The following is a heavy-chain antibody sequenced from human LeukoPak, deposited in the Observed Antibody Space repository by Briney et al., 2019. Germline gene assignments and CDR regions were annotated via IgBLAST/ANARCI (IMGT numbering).Heavy chain of an antibody. Sequence: SGGSLRLSCTASGFTTHYWLNWVRQAPGKGLEWVSVIYSGGSTYYADSVKGRFTISRDDSKNTLYLQMNSLRAEDTAVYYCARAGYYDILTGQTYGMDVWGQGTTVTVSS. J-gene: IGHJ6*02. CDR3: ARAGYYDILTGQTYGMDV. V-gene: IGHV3-66*01. CDR1: GFTTHYW. D-gene: IGHD3-9*01. CDR2: IYSGGST.